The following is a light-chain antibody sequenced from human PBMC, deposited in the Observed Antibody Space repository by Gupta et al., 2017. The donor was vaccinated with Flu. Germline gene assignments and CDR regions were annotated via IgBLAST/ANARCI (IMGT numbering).Light chain of an antibody. V-gene: IGKV3-15*01. CDR3: LQYKDGPLG. CDR2: GAS. J-gene: IGKJ4*01. Sequence: VLTPSPGTLSVSPGERAILSCRASQSVSSKLAWYQHKRGQAPRLLIYGASTRASGVPARFSGSGSGTEFTLTISSLKSEDAAIYHCLQYKDGPLGFGGGTKLEI. CDR1: QSVSSK.